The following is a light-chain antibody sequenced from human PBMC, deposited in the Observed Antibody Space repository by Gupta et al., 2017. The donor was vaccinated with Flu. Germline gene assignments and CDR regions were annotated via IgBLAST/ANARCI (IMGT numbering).Light chain of an antibody. CDR1: QSISSISSW. J-gene: IGKJ1*01. CDR2: KAS. CDR3: QQYKSYSWT. Sequence: VTITCLANQSISSISSWLAWYQQKPEKAPKLLISKASSLESGVPSRFSGSGSGTEFTLTISSLQPDDFATYYCQQYKSYSWTFGQGTKVEIK. V-gene: IGKV1-5*03.